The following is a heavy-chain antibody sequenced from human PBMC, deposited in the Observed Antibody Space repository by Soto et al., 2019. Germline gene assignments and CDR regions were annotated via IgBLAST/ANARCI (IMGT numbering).Heavy chain of an antibody. Sequence: QVQLVQSGAEVKKPGSSVKVSCKASGGTFRSYTISWVRQAPGQGLEWRGRIIPILGIANYAQKIQGRVTITADKATSTAYMELSSLRSEDTAVYYCARVRGINSGYDSVAYAFDIWGQGTMVTVSS. CDR1: GGTFRSYT. CDR3: ARVRGINSGYDSVAYAFDI. D-gene: IGHD5-12*01. J-gene: IGHJ3*02. CDR2: IIPILGIA. V-gene: IGHV1-69*02.